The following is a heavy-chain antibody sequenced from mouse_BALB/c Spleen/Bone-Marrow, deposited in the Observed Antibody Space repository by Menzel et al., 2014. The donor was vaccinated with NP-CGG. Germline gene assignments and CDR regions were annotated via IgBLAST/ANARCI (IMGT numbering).Heavy chain of an antibody. D-gene: IGHD1-1*01. V-gene: IGHV5-17*02. Sequence: EVQLVESGGGLVQPGGSRKLSCAASGFTFSNFGIHWVRQVPEKGLEWVAYISGVSSTIYYADTVKGRFTISRDNPKNTLFLQMTSLRSEDTAMYYCARSTWSYYNGMDYWGQGTSVTVSS. CDR2: ISGVSSTI. J-gene: IGHJ4*01. CDR1: GFTFSNFG. CDR3: ARSTWSYYNGMDY.